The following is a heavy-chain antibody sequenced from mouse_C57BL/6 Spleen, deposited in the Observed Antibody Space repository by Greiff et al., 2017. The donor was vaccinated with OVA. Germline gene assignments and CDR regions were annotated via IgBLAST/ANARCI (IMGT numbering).Heavy chain of an antibody. Sequence: DVMLVESGPGMVKPSQSLSLTCTVTGYSITSGYDWHWIRHFPGNKLEWMGYISYSGSTNYNPSLKSRISITHDTSKNHFFLKLNSVTTEDTATYYCARGYDGAMDYWGQGTSVTVSS. CDR1: GYSITSGYD. V-gene: IGHV3-1*01. J-gene: IGHJ4*01. CDR2: ISYSGST. CDR3: ARGYDGAMDY. D-gene: IGHD2-2*01.